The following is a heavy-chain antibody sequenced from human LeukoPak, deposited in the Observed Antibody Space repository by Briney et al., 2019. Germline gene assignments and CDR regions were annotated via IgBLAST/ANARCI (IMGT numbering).Heavy chain of an antibody. J-gene: IGHJ3*02. D-gene: IGHD3-10*01. CDR1: GFTFTDYY. Sequence: GGSLRLSCAASGFTFTDYYMSWIRQAPGKGLEWVSYISSSSSTIYYADSVKGRFTISRDNAKNSLYLQMNSLRAEDTAVYYCARPYGSGPIYEHDAFDIWGQGTMVTVSS. V-gene: IGHV3-11*04. CDR3: ARPYGSGPIYEHDAFDI. CDR2: ISSSSSTI.